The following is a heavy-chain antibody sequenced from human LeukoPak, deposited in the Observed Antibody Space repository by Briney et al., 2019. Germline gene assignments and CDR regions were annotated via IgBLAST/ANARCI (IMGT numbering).Heavy chain of an antibody. Sequence: GGSLRLSCAASGFTFSSYGMHWVRQAPGKGLEWVAVISYDGSNKYYADSVKGRFTISRDNSKNTLYLQMNSLRAEDTAVYYCAKGWGSGWYFDYWGQATLVTVSS. V-gene: IGHV3-30*18. J-gene: IGHJ4*02. CDR1: GFTFSSYG. CDR3: AKGWGSGWYFDY. D-gene: IGHD6-19*01. CDR2: ISYDGSNK.